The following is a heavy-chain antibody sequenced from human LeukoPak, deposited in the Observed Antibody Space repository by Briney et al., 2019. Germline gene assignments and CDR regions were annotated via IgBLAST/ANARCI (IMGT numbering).Heavy chain of an antibody. J-gene: IGHJ3*02. CDR2: ISGSGSRT. CDR1: GITFSSYG. V-gene: IGHV3-23*01. CDR3: AKDHFDSSAYNYNTWDAFDI. Sequence: QPGGSLRLSCAASGITFSSYGMNWVRQCPGKGLEWVSSISGSGSRTYYADSVKGRFTISRDDSKNTLYLQMNSLFVEDTAVYYCAKDHFDSSAYNYNTWDAFDIWGQGTTVTVSS. D-gene: IGHD3-22*01.